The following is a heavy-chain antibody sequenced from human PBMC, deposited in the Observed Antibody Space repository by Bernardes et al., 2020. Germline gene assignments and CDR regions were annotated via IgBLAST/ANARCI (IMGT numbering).Heavy chain of an antibody. J-gene: IGHJ4*02. V-gene: IGHV1-8*01. Sequence: VKVSCKASGYTFTSYDINWVRQATGQGLEWMGWMNTITGNTGYAQRFQGRITMTRNTSISTAYMELSSLRSEDTAVYYCGRSPPHRTRRDYWGQGTLVTVSS. CDR1: GYTFTSYD. CDR2: MNTITGNT. CDR3: GRSPPHRTRRDY.